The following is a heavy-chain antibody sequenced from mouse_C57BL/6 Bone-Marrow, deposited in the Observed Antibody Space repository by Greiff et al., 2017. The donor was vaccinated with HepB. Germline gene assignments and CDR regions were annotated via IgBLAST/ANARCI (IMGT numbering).Heavy chain of an antibody. CDR3: AEYYGSRRYFDV. CDR2: IYPGDGDT. J-gene: IGHJ1*03. CDR1: GYAFSSSW. Sequence: VQLQQSGPELVKPGASVKISCKASGYAFSSSWMNWVKQRPGKGLEWIGRIYPGDGDTNYNGKFKGKATLTADKSSSTAYMQLSSLTSEDSAVYFCAEYYGSRRYFDVGGTGTTVTVSS. D-gene: IGHD1-1*01. V-gene: IGHV1-82*01.